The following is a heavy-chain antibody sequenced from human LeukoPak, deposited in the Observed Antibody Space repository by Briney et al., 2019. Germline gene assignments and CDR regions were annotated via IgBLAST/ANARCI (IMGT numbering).Heavy chain of an antibody. CDR2: IYPGDSDT. J-gene: IGHJ4*02. V-gene: IGHV5-51*01. CDR3: ARLLNYGSGSSDYFDY. Sequence: GESLKISCKGSGYSFTSYWIGWVRQMPGKGLEWMGIIYPGDSDTGYSPSFQGQVTISADKSISTAYLQWSSLKASDTAMYYCARLLNYGSGSSDYFDYWGQGTLVTVSS. CDR1: GYSFTSYW. D-gene: IGHD3-10*01.